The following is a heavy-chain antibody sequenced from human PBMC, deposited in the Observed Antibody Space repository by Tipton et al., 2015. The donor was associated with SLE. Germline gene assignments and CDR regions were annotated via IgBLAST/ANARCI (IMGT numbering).Heavy chain of an antibody. J-gene: IGHJ3*02. CDR2: INHSGST. Sequence: TLSLTCAVYGGSFSGYYWSWIRQPPGKGLEWIGEINHSGSTNYSPSLKSRVTISVDTSKNQFSLKLSSVTAADTAVYYCARGALHHDAFDIWGQGTMVTVSS. D-gene: IGHD4-11*01. CDR1: GGSFSGYY. CDR3: ARGALHHDAFDI. V-gene: IGHV4-34*01.